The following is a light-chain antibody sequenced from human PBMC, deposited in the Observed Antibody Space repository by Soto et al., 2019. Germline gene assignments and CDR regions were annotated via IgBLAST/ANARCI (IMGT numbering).Light chain of an antibody. CDR1: QGISSY. Sequence: DIQLTQSPSFLSASVGDRVTITCRASQGISSYLAWYQQKPGKAPKLLIYAASTLQSGVPSRFSGSGSGTEFTLTISSLQPEDSATYYCQHLNGYPITFGLGTRLEIK. V-gene: IGKV1-9*01. J-gene: IGKJ5*01. CDR2: AAS. CDR3: QHLNGYPIT.